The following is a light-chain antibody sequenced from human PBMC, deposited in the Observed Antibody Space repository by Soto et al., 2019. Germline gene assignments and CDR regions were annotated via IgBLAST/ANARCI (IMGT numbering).Light chain of an antibody. CDR3: SSFAGTNSFV. Sequence: QSALTQPPSASGSPGQSVTISCTGTSNDIGRYNYVSWYQQRPGKAPKLIIYEVNKRPSGVPDRVFASKSDTTASLTVSGLQAEDEADYYCSSFAGTNSFVFGTGTKVTVL. CDR2: EVN. J-gene: IGLJ1*01. V-gene: IGLV2-8*01. CDR1: SNDIGRYNY.